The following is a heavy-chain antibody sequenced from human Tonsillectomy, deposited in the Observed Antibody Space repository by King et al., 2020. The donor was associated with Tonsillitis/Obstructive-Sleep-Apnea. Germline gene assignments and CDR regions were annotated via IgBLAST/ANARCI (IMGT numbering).Heavy chain of an antibody. CDR2: ISYDGSNK. D-gene: IGHD2-15*01. CDR1: GFTFSSYA. J-gene: IGHJ4*02. V-gene: IGHV3-30*04. CDR3: AREGGSGWYYFDC. Sequence: QLVQSGGGVVQPGRSLRLSCAASGFTFSSYAMHWVRQAPGKGLEWVAVISYDGSNKYYADSVKGRFTISRDNSKNTLYLQMNSLRAEDTAVYYCAREGGSGWYYFDCWGQGTLVTVSS.